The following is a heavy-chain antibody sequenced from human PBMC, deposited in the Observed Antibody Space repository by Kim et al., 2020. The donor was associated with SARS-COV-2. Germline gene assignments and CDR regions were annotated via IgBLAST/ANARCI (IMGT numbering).Heavy chain of an antibody. D-gene: IGHD2-21*02. CDR1: GGSFSGYY. J-gene: IGHJ2*01. CDR3: ARKCCWGDRFLRKYWYFDL. Sequence: SETLSLTCAVYGGSFSGYYWSWIRQPPGKGLEWIGEINHSGSTNYNPSLKSRVTISVDTSKNQFSLKLSSVTAADTAVYYCARKCCWGDRFLRKYWYFDL. CDR2: INHSGST. V-gene: IGHV4-34*01.